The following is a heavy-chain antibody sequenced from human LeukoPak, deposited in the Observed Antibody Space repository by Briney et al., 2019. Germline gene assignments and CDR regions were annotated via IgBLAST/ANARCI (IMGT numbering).Heavy chain of an antibody. J-gene: IGHJ4*02. CDR3: ARAVDIVVVPAAMVFDY. V-gene: IGHV4-39*01. D-gene: IGHD2-2*01. CDR1: GGSISSSSYY. CDR2: IYYSGST. Sequence: SETLSLTCTVSGGSISSSSYYWGWIRQPPGKGREWIGSIYYSGSTYYNPSLKSRVTISVDTSKNQFSLKLSSVTAADTAVYYCARAVDIVVVPAAMVFDYWGQGTLVTVSS.